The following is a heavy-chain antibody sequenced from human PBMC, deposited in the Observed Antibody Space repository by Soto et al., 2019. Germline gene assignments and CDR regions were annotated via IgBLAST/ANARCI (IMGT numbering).Heavy chain of an antibody. V-gene: IGHV4-4*02. Sequence: TLSLTCAVSGGSISSFWWSWVRQPPGMGLEWIGEIHHSGATNYNPSLKSRVTVSVDKSKNQFSLNLNSLTAADTAIYYCAKEVAADAFDIWGQGT. D-gene: IGHD6-25*01. J-gene: IGHJ3*02. CDR2: IHHSGAT. CDR3: AKEVAADAFDI. CDR1: GGSISSFW.